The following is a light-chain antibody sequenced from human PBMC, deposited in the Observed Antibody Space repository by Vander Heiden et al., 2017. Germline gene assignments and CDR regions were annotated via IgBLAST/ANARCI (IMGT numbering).Light chain of an antibody. CDR3: QSYDSSLDWV. V-gene: IGLV1-40*01. CDR1: SSNIGSGFD. Sequence: QSVLTLPPSVSGAPGQRVPISCTGSSSNIGSGFDVHWYQQIPGTAPKLLIYGNTNRPSGVPDRFSGSKSGTSASLAITGLQAEDEADYYCQSYDSSLDWVFGGGTKLTVL. CDR2: GNT. J-gene: IGLJ3*02.